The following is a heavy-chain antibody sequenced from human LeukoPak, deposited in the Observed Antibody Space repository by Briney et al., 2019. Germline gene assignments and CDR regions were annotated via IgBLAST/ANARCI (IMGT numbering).Heavy chain of an antibody. CDR3: ARGGYNHAFDV. Sequence: TGGSLRLSCAAFGFALSPYWMHWVRQGPGKGLVWVARIDSDGTSTIYADSVKGRLTISRDNAQNTLYLQMGSLRADDTAVYYCARGGYNHAFDVWGQGTMVTVSS. D-gene: IGHD1-14*01. CDR1: GFALSPYW. J-gene: IGHJ3*01. V-gene: IGHV3-74*01. CDR2: IDSDGTST.